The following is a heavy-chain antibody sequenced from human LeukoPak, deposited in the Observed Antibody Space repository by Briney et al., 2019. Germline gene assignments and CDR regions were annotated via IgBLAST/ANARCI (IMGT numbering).Heavy chain of an antibody. V-gene: IGHV1-69*05. CDR1: GGTFSSYA. CDR3: AKGVVRWLSTYYYYYMDV. Sequence: GSSVKVSCKASGGTFSSYAISWVRQAPGQGLEWMGGIIPIFGTANYAQKFQGRVTITTDESTSTAYMELSSLRSEDTAVYYCAKGVVRWLSTYYYYYMDVWGKGTTVTVSS. D-gene: IGHD4-23*01. J-gene: IGHJ6*03. CDR2: IIPIFGTA.